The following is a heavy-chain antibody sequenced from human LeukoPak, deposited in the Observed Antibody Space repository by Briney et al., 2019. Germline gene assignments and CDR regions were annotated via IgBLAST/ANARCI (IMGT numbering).Heavy chain of an antibody. CDR1: GFSFSSYW. Sequence: GGSLRLSCAASGFSFSSYWVTWVRQAPGKGLDWVANIKQDGSERYYVDSVRGRFTISRDNAKNSLFLQMNSLRAEDTAVYYCAREIIRGLHDAFDIWGQGTMVTVSS. D-gene: IGHD3-10*01. CDR3: AREIIRGLHDAFDI. CDR2: IKQDGSER. V-gene: IGHV3-7*05. J-gene: IGHJ3*02.